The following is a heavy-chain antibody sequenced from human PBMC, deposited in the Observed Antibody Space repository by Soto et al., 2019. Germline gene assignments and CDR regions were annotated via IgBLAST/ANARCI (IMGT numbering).Heavy chain of an antibody. CDR1: GGSISSSSYY. D-gene: IGHD3-10*01. CDR3: ARNGGPYGSVSYWALYYYGMDV. J-gene: IGHJ6*02. V-gene: IGHV4-39*01. Sequence: QLQLQESGPGLVKPSETLSLTCTVSGGSISSSSYYWGWIRKPPGKGLEWIGSIYYSGSTYYNPSLKGRVTISVDTSKNPFSLKLSSVSAADTAVYYFARNGGPYGSVSYWALYYYGMDVWGQGTTVTDSS. CDR2: IYYSGST.